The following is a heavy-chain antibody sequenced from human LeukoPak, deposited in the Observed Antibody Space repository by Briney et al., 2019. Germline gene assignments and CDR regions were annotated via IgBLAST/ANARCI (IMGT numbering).Heavy chain of an antibody. D-gene: IGHD3-22*01. Sequence: SETLSLTCTVSGCSISSYYWSWIRQPAGKGLEWIGRIYTSGSTNYNPSLKSRVTMSVDTSKNQFSLKLSSVTAADTAVYYCARDGDYDSSGYYSPFDYWGQGTLVTVSS. J-gene: IGHJ4*02. CDR2: IYTSGST. CDR3: ARDGDYDSSGYYSPFDY. V-gene: IGHV4-4*07. CDR1: GCSISSYY.